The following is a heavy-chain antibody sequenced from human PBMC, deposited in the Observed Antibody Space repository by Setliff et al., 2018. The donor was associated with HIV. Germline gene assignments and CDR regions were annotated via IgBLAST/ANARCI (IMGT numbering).Heavy chain of an antibody. V-gene: IGHV4-31*03. CDR2: IYYSGNT. J-gene: IGHJ3*02. Sequence: SETLSLTCTVSGGSISSGGYYWSWIRQHPGKGLEWIGYIYYSGNTYYNPSLKSRVTISVDTSKYQFSLKLSSVTAADTAVYFCARDRGPPRAFDIWGEGTMVTVSS. CDR1: GGSISSGGYY. D-gene: IGHD3-10*01. CDR3: ARDRGPPRAFDI.